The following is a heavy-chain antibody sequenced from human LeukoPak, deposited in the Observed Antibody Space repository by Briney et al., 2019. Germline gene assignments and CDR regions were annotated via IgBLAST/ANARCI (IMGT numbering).Heavy chain of an antibody. J-gene: IGHJ4*02. V-gene: IGHV3-30*02. CDR2: VRYDESTK. D-gene: IGHD2-2*01. CDR1: GFTFSNYG. Sequence: GGSLRLSCAASGFTFSNYGMHWVRQAPGKGLEWVAFVRYDESTKFYADSVKGRFTISRDNSKTTLYLQMNSLRAEDTAVYYCAKDVPAAYFDYWGQGALVTVSS. CDR3: AKDVPAAYFDY.